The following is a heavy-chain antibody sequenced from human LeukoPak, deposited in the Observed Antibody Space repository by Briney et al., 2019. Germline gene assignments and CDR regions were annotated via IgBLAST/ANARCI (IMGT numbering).Heavy chain of an antibody. V-gene: IGHV1-18*01. CDR3: ARDPTNTSGRYAHFDY. CDR2: ISAYNGDT. CDR1: GFTFTRYG. D-gene: IGHD6-19*01. Sequence: ASVKVSCKASGFTFTRYGITWVRQAPGQGLERMGWISAYNGDTNYAQKLQGRVTMTRDPSTSTVYMELRSLSSDDTAVYYCARDPTNTSGRYAHFDYWGQGTLVTVSS. J-gene: IGHJ4*02.